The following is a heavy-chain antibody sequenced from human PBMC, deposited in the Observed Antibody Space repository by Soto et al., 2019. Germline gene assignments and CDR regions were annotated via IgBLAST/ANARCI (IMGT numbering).Heavy chain of an antibody. Sequence: PGVSLRLSCAVTGFTFSDYYMTWIRPAPGKGLEWVSYISYGSSYTNYADSVKGRFTISRDNAKNSLFLQMNNLRAEDTAVYYCARDPNNSSSWWLDPWGQGTLVTVSS. D-gene: IGHD6-6*01. CDR1: GFTFSDYY. V-gene: IGHV3-11*06. J-gene: IGHJ5*02. CDR3: ARDPNNSSSWWLDP. CDR2: ISYGSSYT.